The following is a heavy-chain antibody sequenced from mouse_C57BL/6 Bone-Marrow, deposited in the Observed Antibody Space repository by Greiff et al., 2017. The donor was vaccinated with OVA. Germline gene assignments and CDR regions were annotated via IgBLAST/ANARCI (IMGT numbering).Heavy chain of an antibody. V-gene: IGHV3-1*01. CDR3: AREHYSNYGYFDY. D-gene: IGHD2-5*01. CDR2: ISYSGST. J-gene: IGHJ2*01. Sequence: EVQLVESVPGMVKPSQSLSLTCTVTGYSITSGYDWHWIRHFPGNKLEWMGYISYSGSTNYNPSLKSRISITHDTSKNHFFLKLNSVTTEDTATYYCAREHYSNYGYFDYWGQGTTLTVSS. CDR1: GYSITSGYD.